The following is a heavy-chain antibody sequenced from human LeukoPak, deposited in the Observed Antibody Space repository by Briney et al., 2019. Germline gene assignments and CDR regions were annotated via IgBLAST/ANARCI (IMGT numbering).Heavy chain of an antibody. Sequence: GESLKISCKGSGYSFTSYWIGWVRQMPGKGLEWMGIIYPGDSDTRYSPSFQGQVTISADKSISTAYLQWSSLKASDTAMYYCARLILEDTAMVTSVNYSGMDVWGQGTTVTVSS. D-gene: IGHD5-18*01. V-gene: IGHV5-51*01. J-gene: IGHJ6*02. CDR3: ARLILEDTAMVTSVNYSGMDV. CDR1: GYSFTSYW. CDR2: IYPGDSDT.